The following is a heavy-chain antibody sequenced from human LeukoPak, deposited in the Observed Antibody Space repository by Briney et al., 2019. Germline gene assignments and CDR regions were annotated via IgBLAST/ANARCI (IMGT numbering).Heavy chain of an antibody. D-gene: IGHD6-13*01. CDR1: GFTFSSYG. V-gene: IGHV3-30*18. CDR2: ISYDGSNK. CDR3: AKGNGGIAAF. J-gene: IGHJ4*02. Sequence: PGGSLRLSCAASGFTFSSYGMHWVRQAPGKGLEWVAVISYDGSNKYYADSVKGRFTISRDNSKNTLYLQMNSLRAEDTAVYYCAKGNGGIAAFWGQGTLVTVSS.